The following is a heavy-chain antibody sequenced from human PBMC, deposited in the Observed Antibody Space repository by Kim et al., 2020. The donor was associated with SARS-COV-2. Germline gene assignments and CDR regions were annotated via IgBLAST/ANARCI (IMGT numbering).Heavy chain of an antibody. J-gene: IGHJ4*02. CDR3: ARNWLPDY. Sequence: GGSLRLSCAXSGFTFSGDALQWVRRAPGKGLEWVALVSPDGSNKYYTESEKGRFTISRDNSMGTVSLLINSLRPEDTGIDYCARNWLPDYWGQGTLLTVSS. D-gene: IGHD5-12*01. V-gene: IGHV3-30*04. CDR2: VSPDGSNK. CDR1: GFTFSGDA.